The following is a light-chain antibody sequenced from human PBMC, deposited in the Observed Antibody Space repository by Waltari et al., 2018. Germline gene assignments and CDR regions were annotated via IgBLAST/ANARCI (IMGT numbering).Light chain of an antibody. J-gene: IGLJ1*01. V-gene: IGLV3-1*01. CDR1: TLADKY. CDR2: QDS. Sequence: SYELSPPPSASVSPGQTATLSSSATTLADKYVCWYQHKPGQSPVLVMYQDSNRPSGIPERFSGSNSGDTATLTISGTQTLDEADYFCQTWDNTTVFGSGTRVTVL. CDR3: QTWDNTTV.